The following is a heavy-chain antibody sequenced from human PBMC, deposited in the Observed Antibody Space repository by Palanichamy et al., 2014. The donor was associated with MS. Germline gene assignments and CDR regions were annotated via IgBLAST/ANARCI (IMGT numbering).Heavy chain of an antibody. V-gene: IGHV1-24*01. CDR1: GYTLTELS. J-gene: IGHJ4*02. CDR3: ATNLVRYFDWLLRLDY. CDR2: SDPEDGET. Sequence: QVQLVQSGAEVKKPGASVKVSCKVSGYTLTELSMHWVRQAPGKGLEWMGGSDPEDGETIYAQKFQGRVTMTEDTSTDTAYMELSSLRSEDTAVYYCATNLVRYFDWLLRLDYWGQGTLVTVSS. D-gene: IGHD3-9*01.